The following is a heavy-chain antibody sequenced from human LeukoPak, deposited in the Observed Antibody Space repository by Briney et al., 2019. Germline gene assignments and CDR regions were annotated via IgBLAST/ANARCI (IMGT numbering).Heavy chain of an antibody. J-gene: IGHJ6*03. D-gene: IGHD1-14*01. CDR2: IYYSGST. CDR3: ARDSTTYYYYYYMDV. Sequence: SETLSLTCTVSGGSISSYYWSWIRQPPGKGLEWIGYIYYSGSTNYNPSLKSQVTISVDTSKNQFSLKLSSVTAADTAVYYCARDSTTYYYYYYMDVWGKGTTVTISS. CDR1: GGSISSYY. V-gene: IGHV4-59*12.